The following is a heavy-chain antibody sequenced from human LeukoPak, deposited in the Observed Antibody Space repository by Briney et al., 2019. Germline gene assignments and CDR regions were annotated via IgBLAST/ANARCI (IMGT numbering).Heavy chain of an antibody. V-gene: IGHV3-48*04. Sequence: GGSLRLSCAASGFTFSSYSMNWVRQAPGKGLEWVSYISSSSSTIYYVDSVKGRFTISRDNAKNSLFLQMNSLRAEDTAVYYCARDYYNSSGYYYGSYWGQGTLVTVSS. J-gene: IGHJ4*02. CDR1: GFTFSSYS. CDR2: ISSSSSTI. CDR3: ARDYYNSSGYYYGSY. D-gene: IGHD3-22*01.